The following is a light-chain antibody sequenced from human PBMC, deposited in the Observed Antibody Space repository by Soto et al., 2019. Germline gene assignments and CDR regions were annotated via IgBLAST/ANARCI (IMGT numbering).Light chain of an antibody. CDR3: QKYNSAPPLFT. V-gene: IGKV1-27*01. CDR1: QGISNY. CDR2: AAS. J-gene: IGKJ3*01. Sequence: DIQMTQSPSSLSASVGDRVTITCRASQGISNYLAWYQQKPGKVPKLLIYAASTLQSGVPSRFSGSGSGKDFTLTISSLQPEDVATYYCQKYNSAPPLFTFGPGTKVDIK.